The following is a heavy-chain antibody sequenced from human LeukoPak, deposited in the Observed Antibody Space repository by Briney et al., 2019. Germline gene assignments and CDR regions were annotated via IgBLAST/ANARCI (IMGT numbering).Heavy chain of an antibody. CDR1: GFTFSSYE. CDR2: ISSSGSTI. J-gene: IGHJ4*02. V-gene: IGHV3-48*03. D-gene: IGHD5-18*01. CDR3: ARGGIQLWLPLDY. Sequence: GGSLRLPCAASGFTFSSYEMNWVRQAPGKGLEWVSYISSSGSTIYYADSVKGRFTISRDNAKNSLYLQMNSLRAEDTAVYYCARGGIQLWLPLDYWGQGTLVTVSS.